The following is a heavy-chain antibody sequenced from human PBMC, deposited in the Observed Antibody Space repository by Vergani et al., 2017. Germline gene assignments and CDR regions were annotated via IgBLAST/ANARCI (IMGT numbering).Heavy chain of an antibody. J-gene: IGHJ4*02. V-gene: IGHV3-11*01. CDR3: AKDQLGSIAARPGGLFDY. CDR1: GFTFSDYY. CDR2: ISSSGSTI. Sequence: QVQLVESGGGLVKPGGSLRLSCAASGFTFSDYYMSWIRQAPGKGLEWVSYISSSGSTIYYADSVKGRFTISRDNSKNTLYLQMNSLRAEDTAVYYCAKDQLGSIAARPGGLFDYWGQGTLVTVSS. D-gene: IGHD6-6*01.